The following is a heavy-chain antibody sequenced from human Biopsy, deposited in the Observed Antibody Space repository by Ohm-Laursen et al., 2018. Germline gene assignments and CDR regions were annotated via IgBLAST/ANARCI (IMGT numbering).Heavy chain of an antibody. D-gene: IGHD3-22*01. V-gene: IGHV1-2*02. Sequence: ASVKVSCKASGYTCPDYYVHWVRQAPGQGLEWMGWINAKTGDTNYAQKFQGRVTMTRDTSISTAYVDLSSLRSDDTAVYYCTRGGYYYDSLAYYYWFDPWGQGTLVTVSS. J-gene: IGHJ5*02. CDR3: TRGGYYYDSLAYYYWFDP. CDR1: GYTCPDYY. CDR2: INAKTGDT.